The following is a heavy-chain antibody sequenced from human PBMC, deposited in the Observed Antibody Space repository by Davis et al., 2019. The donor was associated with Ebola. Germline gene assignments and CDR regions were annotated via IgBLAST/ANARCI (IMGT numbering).Heavy chain of an antibody. Sequence: ASVKVSCKASGFTFTNYAIHWVRQAPEQSLEWMGWINAGNGNTKYSQKFQGRVTITTDTSASTAYMELSSLRSEDTAMFYCARIILGRDFYGMDVWGQGTTVTVSS. CDR3: ARIILGRDFYGMDV. CDR2: INAGNGNT. J-gene: IGHJ6*02. V-gene: IGHV1-3*01. D-gene: IGHD2-21*01. CDR1: GFTFTNYA.